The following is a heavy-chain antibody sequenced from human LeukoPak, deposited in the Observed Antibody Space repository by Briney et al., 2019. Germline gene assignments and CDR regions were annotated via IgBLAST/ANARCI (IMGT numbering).Heavy chain of an antibody. CDR3: AQSVVVPAAMGWWFDP. D-gene: IGHD2-2*01. CDR2: INPNSGGT. CDR1: GYTFTGYY. J-gene: IGHJ5*02. Sequence: ASVKVSCKASGYTFTGYYMHWVRQAPGQGLEWMGWINPNSGGTNYAQKFQGRVTMARDTSISTAYMELSRLRSDDTAVYYCAQSVVVPAAMGWWFDPWGLGTLVTVSS. V-gene: IGHV1-2*02.